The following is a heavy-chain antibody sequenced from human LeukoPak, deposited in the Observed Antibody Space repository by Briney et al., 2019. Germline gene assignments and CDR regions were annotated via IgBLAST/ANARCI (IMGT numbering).Heavy chain of an antibody. Sequence: SETLSLTCAVSGGSISSGGYSWSWIRQPPGKGLEWIGYIYYSGSTYYNPSLKSRVTMSVDTSKNQFSLKLSSVTAADTAVYYCARDRGAIVATFGITMNDWFDPWGQGTLVTVSS. CDR1: GGSISSGGYS. CDR2: IYYSGST. CDR3: ARDRGAIVATFGITMNDWFDP. D-gene: IGHD5-12*01. V-gene: IGHV4-30-4*07. J-gene: IGHJ5*02.